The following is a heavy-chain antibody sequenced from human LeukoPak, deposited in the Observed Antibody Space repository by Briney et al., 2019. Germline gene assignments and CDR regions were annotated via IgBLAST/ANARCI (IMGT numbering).Heavy chain of an antibody. J-gene: IGHJ4*02. CDR1: GFTFTTYA. Sequence: GGSLRLSCEASGFTFTTYAMSWVRQAPGKGLQWVSGISSGDSSTYYTDSVKGRFTISRDNSKNTLYLQINSLRAEDTAVYYFAKCMGGSGVCLNFESWDQGILVTVSS. D-gene: IGHD2-21*02. V-gene: IGHV3-23*01. CDR3: AKCMGGSGVCLNFES. CDR2: ISSGDSST.